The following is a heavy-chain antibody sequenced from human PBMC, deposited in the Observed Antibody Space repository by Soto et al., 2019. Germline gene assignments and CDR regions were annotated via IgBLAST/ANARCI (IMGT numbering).Heavy chain of an antibody. CDR2: ISSSSSYI. D-gene: IGHD2-15*01. J-gene: IGHJ5*01. CDR3: ARDRCYDGTCYSASDS. Sequence: GGSLRLSCAASGFTFSSYSMNWVRQAPGKGLEWVSSISSSSSYIYYADSVKGRFTISRDNAKNSLYLQMNSLRAEDTAVYYCARDRCYDGTCYSASDSWGQGTLVTVSS. CDR1: GFTFSSYS. V-gene: IGHV3-21*01.